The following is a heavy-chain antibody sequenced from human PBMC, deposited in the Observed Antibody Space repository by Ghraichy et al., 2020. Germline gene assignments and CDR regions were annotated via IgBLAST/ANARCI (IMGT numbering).Heavy chain of an antibody. V-gene: IGHV4-31*03. Sequence: SETLSLTCTVSGGAIRSGGYYWTWIRQRPGRGPEWMGYISYSGSTYYNPSLKSRTTISLGPAENQFSLRLSSVTAADTAVYYCARDRRDNSGGEYFLYWGQGILVTVSS. CDR3: ARDRRDNSGGEYFLY. D-gene: IGHD5-24*01. J-gene: IGHJ1*01. CDR2: ISYSGST. CDR1: GGAIRSGGYY.